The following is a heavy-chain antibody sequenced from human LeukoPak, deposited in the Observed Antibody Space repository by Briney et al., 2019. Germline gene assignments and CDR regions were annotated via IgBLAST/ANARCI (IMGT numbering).Heavy chain of an antibody. CDR3: ARDGYGGNSYYYYGMDV. J-gene: IGHJ6*02. CDR2: IIPIFGTA. V-gene: IGHV1-69*06. D-gene: IGHD4-23*01. Sequence: SVKVSCKASGGTFSSYAISWVRQAPGQGLEWMGGIIPIFGTANYAQKFQGRVTITADKSTSTAYMELSSLRSEDTAVYYCARDGYGGNSYYYYGMDVWGQGTTVTVSS. CDR1: GGTFSSYA.